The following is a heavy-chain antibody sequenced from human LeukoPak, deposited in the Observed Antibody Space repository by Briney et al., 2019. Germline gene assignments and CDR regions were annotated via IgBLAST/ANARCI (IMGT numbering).Heavy chain of an antibody. V-gene: IGHV1-2*02. CDR3: ARGVGTSWFDP. CDR2: INPKSGGA. J-gene: IGHJ5*02. CDR1: GYTFTDYY. D-gene: IGHD2-2*01. Sequence: RASVKVSSKAPGYTFTDYYMHSVRQAPGQGLERMGWINPKSGGANFAEKFQGRVTMTRDTSIRTVYMELSRVTYDDTAVYYCARGVGTSWFDPWGQGTLVTVSS.